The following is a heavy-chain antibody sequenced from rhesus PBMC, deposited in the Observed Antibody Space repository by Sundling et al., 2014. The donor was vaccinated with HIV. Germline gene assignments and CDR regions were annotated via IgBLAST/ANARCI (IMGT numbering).Heavy chain of an antibody. CDR2: IFGGSPST. CDR1: NGSISESYR. Sequence: QVQLQESGPGLVKPSESLSLTCGVSNGSISESYRWNWIRQAPGKGLEWIGYIFGGSPSTNYNPSLKSRVTISRDTSKNQFSLKLSSVTAADTAVYYCTIGRESGGWNGPFDYWGQGVLVTVSS. D-gene: IGHD6-25*01. V-gene: IGHV4S10*01. J-gene: IGHJ4*01. CDR3: TIGRESGGWNGPFDY.